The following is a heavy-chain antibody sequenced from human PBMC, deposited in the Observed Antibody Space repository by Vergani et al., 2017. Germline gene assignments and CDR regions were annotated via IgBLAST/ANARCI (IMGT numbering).Heavy chain of an antibody. CDR2: IYYSGST. CDR1: GGSISSSSYY. J-gene: IGHJ3*02. D-gene: IGHD1-26*01. Sequence: QLQLQESGPGLVKPSETLSLTCTVSGGSISSSSYYWGWIRQPPGKGLEWIGSIYYSGSTYYNPSLKSRVTISVDTSKNQFSLKLSSVTAADTAVYYCARDSGSYPKGVDAFDIWGQGTMVTVSS. CDR3: ARDSGSYPKGVDAFDI. V-gene: IGHV4-39*02.